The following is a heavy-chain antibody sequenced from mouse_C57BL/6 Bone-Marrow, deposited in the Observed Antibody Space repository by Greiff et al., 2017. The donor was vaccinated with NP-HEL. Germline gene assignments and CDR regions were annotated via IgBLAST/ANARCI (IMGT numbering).Heavy chain of an antibody. CDR3: TGGAAWFAY. J-gene: IGHJ3*01. Sequence: EVKVVESGGGLVQPGGSMKLSCVASGFTFSNYWMNWVRQSPEKGLEWVAQIRLKSGNYATHYAESVKGRFTISRDDSKSSVYLQMNNLRAEDTGIYYCTGGAAWFAYWGQGTLVTVSA. V-gene: IGHV6-3*01. CDR1: GFTFSNYW. CDR2: IRLKSGNYAT.